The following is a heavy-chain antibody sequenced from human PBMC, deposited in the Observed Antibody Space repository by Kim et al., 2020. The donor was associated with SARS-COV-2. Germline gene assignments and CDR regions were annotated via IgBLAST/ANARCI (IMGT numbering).Heavy chain of an antibody. J-gene: IGHJ6*02. V-gene: IGHV3-73*01. CDR1: GFTFSGSA. CDR2: IRSKANSYAT. D-gene: IGHD5-18*01. Sequence: GGSLRLSCAASGFTFSGSAMHWVRQASGKGLEWVGRIRSKANSYATAYAASVKGRFTISRDDSKNTAYLQMNSLKTEDTAVYYCVDTAMVTGGMDVWGQGTTVTVSS. CDR3: VDTAMVTGGMDV.